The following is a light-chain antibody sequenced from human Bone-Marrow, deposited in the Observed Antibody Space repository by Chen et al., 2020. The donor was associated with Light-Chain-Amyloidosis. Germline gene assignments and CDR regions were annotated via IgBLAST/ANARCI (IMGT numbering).Light chain of an antibody. Sequence: SYELTQPPSVSVSPGQTARITCSGDDLPTKYAYWYQQKPGQAPVLVIQRDTERPSGISERFSGSSSGTTATLIISGVQAEDEADYHCQSADSSGTYEVIFGGGTKLTVL. CDR2: RDT. J-gene: IGLJ2*01. CDR1: DLPTKY. CDR3: QSADSSGTYEVI. V-gene: IGLV3-25*03.